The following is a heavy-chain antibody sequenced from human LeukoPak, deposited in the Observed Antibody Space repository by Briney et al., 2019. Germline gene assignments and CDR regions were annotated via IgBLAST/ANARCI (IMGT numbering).Heavy chain of an antibody. J-gene: IGHJ6*02. CDR3: ARGNHYWSALGYSFMDV. D-gene: IGHD1-14*01. Sequence: GGPLRLSCAASGFTFSNAWMSWVRQAPGKGLEWVGRIKSKTDGGTTDYAAPVKGRFTISRDDSKNTLYLQMFSLRAEDTAVYYCARGNHYWSALGYSFMDVWGQGTTVTVSS. V-gene: IGHV3-15*01. CDR2: IKSKTDGGTT. CDR1: GFTFSNAW.